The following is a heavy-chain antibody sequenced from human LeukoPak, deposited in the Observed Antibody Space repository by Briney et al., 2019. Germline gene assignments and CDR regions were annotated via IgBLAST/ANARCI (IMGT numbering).Heavy chain of an antibody. D-gene: IGHD4-17*01. V-gene: IGHV3-21*01. CDR1: GFTFSSYS. Sequence: GGSLRLSCAASGFTFSSYSVNWVRQAPGKGLEWVSSISSSSSYIYYADSVKGRFTISRDNAKNSLYLQMNSLRAEDTAVYYCAREGDYGDYVNYFDYWGQGTLVTVSS. CDR3: AREGDYGDYVNYFDY. J-gene: IGHJ4*02. CDR2: ISSSSSYI.